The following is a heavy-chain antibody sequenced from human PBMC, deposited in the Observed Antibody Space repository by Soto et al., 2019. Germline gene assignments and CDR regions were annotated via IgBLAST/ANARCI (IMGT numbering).Heavy chain of an antibody. Sequence: EVQLLESGGGLVQPGGSLRLSCAASGFTFSSYAVTWFRQAPGKGLEWVSGISSSGNKIYYADSVKGRFTISRDNSKNTLYLQMSSLRVDDSAIYYCAKGSEWLLSASHKWGQGTMVTVSS. D-gene: IGHD3-3*01. CDR1: GFTFSSYA. V-gene: IGHV3-23*05. CDR3: AKGSEWLLSASHK. CDR2: ISSSGNKI. J-gene: IGHJ3*01.